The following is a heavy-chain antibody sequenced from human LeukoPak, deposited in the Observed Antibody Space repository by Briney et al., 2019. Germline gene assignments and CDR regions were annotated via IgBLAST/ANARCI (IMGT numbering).Heavy chain of an antibody. D-gene: IGHD3-3*01. Sequence: ASVKVSCKASGYTFTSYDINWVRQATGQGLEWMGWMNPNSGNTGYAQKFQGRVTITRNTSISTAYMELSSLRSEDTAVYYCARGRFLEWSLSDAFDIWGQGAMVTVSS. J-gene: IGHJ3*02. CDR2: MNPNSGNT. CDR3: ARGRFLEWSLSDAFDI. V-gene: IGHV1-8*03. CDR1: GYTFTSYD.